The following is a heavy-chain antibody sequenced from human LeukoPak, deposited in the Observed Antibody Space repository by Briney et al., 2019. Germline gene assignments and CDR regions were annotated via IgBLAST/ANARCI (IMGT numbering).Heavy chain of an antibody. J-gene: IGHJ5*02. V-gene: IGHV4-38-2*01. Sequence: PSETLSLTCAVSGYSISSGYYRGWIRPPPGKGLEWIGSIYHSGSTYYNPSLKSRVTISVDTSKNQFSLKLSSVTAADRAVYYCARVKRISNWFDPWGQGTLVTVSS. CDR2: IYHSGST. CDR3: ARVKRISNWFDP. D-gene: IGHD2-15*01. CDR1: GYSISSGYY.